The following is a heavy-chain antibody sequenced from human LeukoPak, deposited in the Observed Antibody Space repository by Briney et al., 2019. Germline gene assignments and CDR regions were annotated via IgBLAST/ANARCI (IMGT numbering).Heavy chain of an antibody. Sequence: SETLSLTCAVYGGSFSGYYWSWIRQPPGKGLEWIGEINHSGSTNYNPSLKSRVTISVDTSKNQFSLKLSSVTAADTAVYYCARRRFTTSAFDIWGQGTMVTVSS. D-gene: IGHD4-17*01. CDR2: INHSGST. J-gene: IGHJ3*02. V-gene: IGHV4-34*01. CDR1: GGSFSGYY. CDR3: ARRRFTTSAFDI.